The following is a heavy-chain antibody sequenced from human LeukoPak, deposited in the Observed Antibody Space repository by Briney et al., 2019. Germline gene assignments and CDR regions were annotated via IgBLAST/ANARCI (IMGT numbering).Heavy chain of an antibody. CDR2: IYQGGST. V-gene: IGHV4-38-2*01. Sequence: SETLSLTCAVSGYSISSGSYWGWIRQPPAKGLEWIVSIYQGGSTYYNPSLKSRVNISVDTSKNHFSLTLSSVTAAYTAVYYCARHSTAWGINYWGQGTLVTVSS. D-gene: IGHD3-10*01. CDR3: ARHSTAWGINY. J-gene: IGHJ4*02. CDR1: GYSISSGSY.